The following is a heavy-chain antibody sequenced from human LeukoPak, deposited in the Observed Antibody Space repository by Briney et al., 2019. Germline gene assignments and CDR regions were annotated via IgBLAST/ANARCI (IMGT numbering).Heavy chain of an antibody. CDR3: ASIAARNYYYYYMGV. J-gene: IGHJ6*03. CDR2: INHSGST. CDR1: GGSFSGYY. Sequence: SETLSLTCAVYGGSFSGYYWSWIRQPPGKGLEWIGEINHSGSTNYNPSLKSRVTISVDTSKNQFSLKLSSVTAADTAVYYCASIAARNYYYYYMGVWGKGTTVTVSS. V-gene: IGHV4-34*01. D-gene: IGHD6-6*01.